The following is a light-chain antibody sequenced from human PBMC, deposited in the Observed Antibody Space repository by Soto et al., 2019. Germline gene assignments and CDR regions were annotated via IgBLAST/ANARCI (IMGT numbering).Light chain of an antibody. V-gene: IGLV1-40*01. CDR3: QSYDSSLSGSV. CDR1: SSNIGAGYD. CDR2: GNS. J-gene: IGLJ2*01. Sequence: QSVLTQPPSVSGARGQRVTISCTGSSSNIGAGYDVHWYQQLPGTAPKLLIYGNSNRPSGVPDRFSGSKSGTSASLAITGLQAEDEADYYFQSYDSSLSGSVFGGGTKLTVL.